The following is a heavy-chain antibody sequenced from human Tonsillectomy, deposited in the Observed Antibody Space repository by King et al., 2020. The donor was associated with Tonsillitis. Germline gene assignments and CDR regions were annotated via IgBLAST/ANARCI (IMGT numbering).Heavy chain of an antibody. CDR1: GFTFRSYA. J-gene: IGHJ4*02. V-gene: IGHV3-30-3*01. CDR3: ARDKESGSFYGYFEN. Sequence: VQLVESGGGVVQPGRSLRLSWAASGFTFRSYAMHWVRQAPGKGLEGVAVISYDGSSKHYADSVKGRFTSSRDNSKNTVYLQMNSLSAEDTAVYYCARDKESGSFYGYFENWGQGALVTVSS. CDR2: ISYDGSSK. D-gene: IGHD1-26*01.